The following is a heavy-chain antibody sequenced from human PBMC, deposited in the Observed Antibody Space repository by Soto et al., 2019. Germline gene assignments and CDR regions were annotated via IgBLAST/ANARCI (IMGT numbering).Heavy chain of an antibody. CDR1: GGTFSSYA. CDR3: ARLPLVRYFDY. Sequence: SVKFSCKASGGTFSSYAISWVRQAPGQGLEWMGGIIPIFGTANYAQKFQGRVTITADKSTSTAYMELSSLRSEDTAVYYCARLPLVRYFDYWGHGTLVTVSS. CDR2: IIPIFGTA. D-gene: IGHD3-10*01. V-gene: IGHV1-69*06. J-gene: IGHJ4*01.